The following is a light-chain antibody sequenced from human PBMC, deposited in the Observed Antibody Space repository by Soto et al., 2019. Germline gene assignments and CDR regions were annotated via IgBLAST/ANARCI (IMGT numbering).Light chain of an antibody. CDR1: QGLNRN. CDR2: GAS. CDR3: HEYNTWPWT. V-gene: IGKV3-15*01. J-gene: IGKJ1*01. Sequence: TVLTQSPATLSVSPWETATLSCTTSQGLNRNLAWYQQKLGQAPRVLIYGASTRAAGIPARFSGSGSGTEFILTVSSLQSEDFAVYYCHEYNTWPWTFGQGTKV.